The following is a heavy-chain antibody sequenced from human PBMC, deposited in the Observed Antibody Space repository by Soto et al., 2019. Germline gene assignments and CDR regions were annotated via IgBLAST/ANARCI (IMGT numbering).Heavy chain of an antibody. V-gene: IGHV4-59*01. D-gene: IGHD1-26*01. CDR3: ARVSGSYYYGMDV. J-gene: IGHJ6*02. CDR2: AHYSGIT. CDR1: VGSISSYY. Sequence: SETLSLTCTVSVGSISSYYWSWIRQPPGKGLEWIGYAHYSGITSYNPSLKSRVTISVDTSKNQFSLKLNSVTAADTAVYYCARVSGSYYYGMDVWGQGTTVTVSS.